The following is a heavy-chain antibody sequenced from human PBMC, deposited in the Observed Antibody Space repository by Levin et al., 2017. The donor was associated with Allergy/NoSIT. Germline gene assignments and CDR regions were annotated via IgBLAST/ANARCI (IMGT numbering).Heavy chain of an antibody. V-gene: IGHV3-23*01. CDR1: GFTFSSYA. Sequence: GGSLRLSCAASGFTFSSYAMSWVRQAPGKGLEWVSTISDTGRSTCYADSVKGRFTISRDNSKNTLYLQMNTLRAEDTAIYFCVKDRLRYSSSWFDYWGQGTLVTVSS. CDR3: VKDRLRYSSSWFDY. CDR2: ISDTGRST. D-gene: IGHD6-13*01. J-gene: IGHJ4*02.